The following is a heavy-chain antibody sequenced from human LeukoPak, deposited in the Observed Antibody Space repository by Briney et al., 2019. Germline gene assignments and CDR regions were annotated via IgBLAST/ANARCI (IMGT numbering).Heavy chain of an antibody. CDR1: GFTFSNYE. D-gene: IGHD5-18*01. CDR3: AREVSLATEIWLSDALDF. V-gene: IGHV3-48*03. CDR2: ISNSGTTM. J-gene: IGHJ3*01. Sequence: GGSLRLSCAASGFTFSNYEMNWVRQAPGKGLKWLSYISNSGTTMYYGDSVKGRFTVSRDNAKNSLYLQMNSLRAEDTAVYYCAREVSLATEIWLSDALDFWSQETMVTVSS.